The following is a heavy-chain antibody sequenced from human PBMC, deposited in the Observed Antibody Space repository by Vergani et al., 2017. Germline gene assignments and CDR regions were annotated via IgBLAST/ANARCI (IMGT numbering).Heavy chain of an antibody. V-gene: IGHV1-46*02. D-gene: IGHD2-21*01. CDR2: LNPTTGHT. CDR3: ARSIGYCAGATCRAYYFDH. Sequence: VQLVQSGAEVRKPGASVTVSCTASGYIFKNYYIHWLRQAPGQAFEWMGILNPTTGHTTSAQKFMGRVDMTRVPSTDTSTRIVQMTLSSLRSEDTAVYYCARSIGYCAGATCRAYYFDHWGQGTRVTVSS. J-gene: IGHJ5*02. CDR1: GYIFKNYY.